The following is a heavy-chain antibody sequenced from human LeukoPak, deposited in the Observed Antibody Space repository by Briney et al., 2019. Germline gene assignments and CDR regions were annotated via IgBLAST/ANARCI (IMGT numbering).Heavy chain of an antibody. Sequence: GGSLRLSCAASGFTFSDYYMTWIRQTPGKGLEWVSYISDTARTKSYADSVKGQFTISRDNAKNSLYLQMNSLRVEDTAVYYCAGVNYWNYPFWGQGTLVTVSS. CDR1: GFTFSDYY. D-gene: IGHD1-7*01. V-gene: IGHV3-11*04. CDR2: ISDTARTK. J-gene: IGHJ4*02. CDR3: AGVNYWNYPF.